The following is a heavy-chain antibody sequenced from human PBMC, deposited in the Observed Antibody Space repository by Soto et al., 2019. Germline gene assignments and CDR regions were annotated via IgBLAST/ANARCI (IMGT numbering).Heavy chain of an antibody. J-gene: IGHJ6*02. Sequence: ASVKVSCKASGGTFSSYAISWVRQAPGQGLEWMGGIIPIFGTANYAQKFQGRVTITADESTSTAYMELSSLRSEDTAVYYCASGYCSGGSCYYDYYYGMXVWGQGTTVTVSS. CDR3: ASGYCSGGSCYYDYYYGMXV. D-gene: IGHD2-15*01. CDR2: IIPIFGTA. V-gene: IGHV1-69*13. CDR1: GGTFSSYA.